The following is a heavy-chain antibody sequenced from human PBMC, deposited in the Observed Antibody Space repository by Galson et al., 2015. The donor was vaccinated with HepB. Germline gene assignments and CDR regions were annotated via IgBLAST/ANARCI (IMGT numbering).Heavy chain of an antibody. CDR2: ISCDGSNK. V-gene: IGHV3-30-3*01. J-gene: IGHJ4*02. D-gene: IGHD5-24*01. CDR3: ARGDGYNTFDY. CDR1: GFPFSSYA. Sequence: SLRLSCAASGFPFSSYAMHWVRQAPGKGLEWVAVISCDGSNKYHADSVKGRFTISRDNSKNTLYLQMNSLRAEDTAVYYCARGDGYNTFDYWGQGTLVTVSS.